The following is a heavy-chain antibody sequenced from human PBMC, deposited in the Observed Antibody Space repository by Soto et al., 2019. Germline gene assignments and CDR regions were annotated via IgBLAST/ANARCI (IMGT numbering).Heavy chain of an antibody. V-gene: IGHV3-23*01. CDR3: ANVSQDSSGYRGPVDY. CDR1: GFAFSSYA. Sequence: EVQLLESGGGLVQPGGSLRLSCAASGFAFSSYAMSCVRQAPGKGLEWVSGVSDNRGRTYYADSVKGRFTISRDNSKSTLYLHMDGLRAEDTAAYFCANVSQDSSGYRGPVDYWGQGTLVTVSP. J-gene: IGHJ4*02. D-gene: IGHD3-22*01. CDR2: VSDNRGRT.